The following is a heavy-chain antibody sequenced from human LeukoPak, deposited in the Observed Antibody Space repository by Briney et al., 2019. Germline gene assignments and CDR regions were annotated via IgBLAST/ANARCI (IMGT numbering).Heavy chain of an antibody. D-gene: IGHD2-15*01. V-gene: IGHV3-74*01. CDR2: INSDESST. J-gene: IGHJ4*02. CDR1: GFTLSTYW. Sequence: GGSLGLSCAASGFTLSTYWMHWVRQAPGKGLVWVSRINSDESSTTYADSVKGRFTISRDNAKNTLYLQMNSLRAEDTAVYYCAKSRRAYCSGGSCFGLWDYWGQGTLVTVSS. CDR3: AKSRRAYCSGGSCFGLWDY.